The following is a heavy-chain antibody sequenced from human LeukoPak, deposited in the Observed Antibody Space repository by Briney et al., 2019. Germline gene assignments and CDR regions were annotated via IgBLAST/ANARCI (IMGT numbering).Heavy chain of an antibody. D-gene: IGHD3-16*02. V-gene: IGHV4-59*01. CDR3: AREGSQDDYVWGSYRYTGRAFDI. CDR2: IYYSGST. CDR1: GGSISSYY. J-gene: IGHJ3*02. Sequence: SETLSLICTVSGGSISSYYWSWIRQPPGKGLEWIGYIYYSGSTNYNPSLKSRVTISVDTSKNQFSLKLSSVTAADTAVYYCAREGSQDDYVWGSYRYTGRAFDIWGQGTMVTVSS.